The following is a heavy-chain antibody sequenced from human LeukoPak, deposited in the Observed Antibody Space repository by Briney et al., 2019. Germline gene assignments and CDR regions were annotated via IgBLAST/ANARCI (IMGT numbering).Heavy chain of an antibody. V-gene: IGHV4-59*01. CDR2: IYYSGST. J-gene: IGHJ1*01. D-gene: IGHD1-26*01. Sequence: SETLSLTCTVAGASISSYYWSCIRQPPGNGLEWIGFIYYSGSTSHNPSLMSRVTISVDTSKNQFSLKLSSVTAADTAVYYCARDHLALGSGIYSVWGQGTLLIVSS. CDR1: GASISSYY. CDR3: ARDHLALGSGIYSV.